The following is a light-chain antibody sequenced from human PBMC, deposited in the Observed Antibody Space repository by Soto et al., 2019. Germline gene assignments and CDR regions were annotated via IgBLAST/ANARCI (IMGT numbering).Light chain of an antibody. CDR2: AAS. CDR1: QAISTS. Sequence: DIQMTQSPSSLSASVGDRVTISCRASQAISTSLNWYQQKPGKAPKLLIYAASSLQTGVPSRFTGSGSATYFTLTISSLHPEDFATYHCLKTYQSPPTFGQGTKVDIK. CDR3: LKTYQSPPT. J-gene: IGKJ2*01. V-gene: IGKV1-39*01.